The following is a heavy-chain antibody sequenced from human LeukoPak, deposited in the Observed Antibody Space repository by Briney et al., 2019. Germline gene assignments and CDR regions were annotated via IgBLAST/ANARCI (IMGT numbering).Heavy chain of an antibody. J-gene: IGHJ6*02. CDR3: ARDGYSSSWYGYYYYGMGV. D-gene: IGHD6-13*01. CDR2: IKQDGSEK. V-gene: IGHV3-7*01. CDR1: GFTFSSYW. Sequence: RTGGSLRLSCAASGFTFSSYWMSWVRQAPGKGLEWVANIKQDGSEKYYVDSVKGRFTISRDNAKNSLYLQMNSLRAEDTAVYYCARDGYSSSWYGYYYYGMGVWGQGTTVTVSS.